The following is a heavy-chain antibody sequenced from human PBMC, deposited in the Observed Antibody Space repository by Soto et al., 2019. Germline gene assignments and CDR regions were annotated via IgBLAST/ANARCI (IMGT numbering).Heavy chain of an antibody. J-gene: IGHJ4*02. CDR2: VFHTGST. CDR1: GGSISSSFYY. CDR3: ASLFYSRNS. D-gene: IGHD2-15*01. Sequence: QLQLQESGPGLVKPSETLSLTCTVSGGSISSSFYYWGWIRQPPGGGLEWIGSVFHTGSTYYNPSLQSRVTMSVDTSKNQFYLNLSSVTAKDTSIYYCASLFYSRNSWGQGTLVTVSS. V-gene: IGHV4-39*01.